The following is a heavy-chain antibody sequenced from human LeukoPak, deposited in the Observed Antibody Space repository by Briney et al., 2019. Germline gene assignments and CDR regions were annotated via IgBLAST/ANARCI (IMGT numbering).Heavy chain of an antibody. CDR2: IKQDGSEK. J-gene: IGHJ5*01. CDR1: GFIFSIYR. CDR3: TRGMTVAANWFDS. Sequence: GGSLRLSCAGSGFIFSIYRMNWVRQAPGKGLEWVANIKQDGSEKSYVDSVKGRFTISRDNAKNSLYLQMNSLRVEDTAVYYCTRGMTVAANWFDSWGQGTLVTVSS. V-gene: IGHV3-7*04. D-gene: IGHD6-19*01.